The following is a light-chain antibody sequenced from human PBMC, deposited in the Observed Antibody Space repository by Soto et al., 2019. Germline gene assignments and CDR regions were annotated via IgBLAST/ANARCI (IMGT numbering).Light chain of an antibody. Sequence: EIVLTQSPGTLSLSPGERATLSCRASQSVSSSFLAWYQQKPGQAPRLLIYGASNRATGIPDRFSGSGSGTDFTLTISRLEPEDFAVDYCQQYDSSPWTFGQGTKLEIK. J-gene: IGKJ1*01. CDR1: QSVSSSF. CDR3: QQYDSSPWT. V-gene: IGKV3-20*01. CDR2: GAS.